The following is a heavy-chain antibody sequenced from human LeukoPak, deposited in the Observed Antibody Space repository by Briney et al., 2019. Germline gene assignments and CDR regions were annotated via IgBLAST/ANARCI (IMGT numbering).Heavy chain of an antibody. V-gene: IGHV1-18*01. D-gene: IGHD3-22*01. CDR2: ISDYNGNT. J-gene: IGHJ4*02. Sequence: ASVKVSCKASGYTFTSYGISWVRQAPGQGLEWMGWISDYNGNTNYAQKLQGRVTMTTDTSTSTAYMGLRSLRSDDTAVYYCARLASSGYLNYFDYWGQGTLVTVSS. CDR3: ARLASSGYLNYFDY. CDR1: GYTFTSYG.